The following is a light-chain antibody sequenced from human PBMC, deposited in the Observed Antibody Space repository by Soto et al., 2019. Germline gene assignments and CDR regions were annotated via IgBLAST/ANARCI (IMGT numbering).Light chain of an antibody. CDR3: SSYTGSVTL. CDR1: SSDVGGYNF. J-gene: IGLJ2*01. CDR2: EVS. V-gene: IGLV2-14*01. Sequence: QSALTQPASVSGSPGQSITISCTGTSSDVGGYNFVSWYQQHPGKAPHLMIYEVSNRPSGVSNRFSGSKSGDTASLTISGLQAEDGADYYRSSYTGSVTLFGGGTKLTVL.